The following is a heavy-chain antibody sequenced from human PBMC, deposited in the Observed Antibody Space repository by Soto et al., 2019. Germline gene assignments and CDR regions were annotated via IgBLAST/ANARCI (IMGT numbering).Heavy chain of an antibody. D-gene: IGHD3-10*01. J-gene: IGHJ6*02. Sequence: VEVSCKSSGYTFTRYAMHWVRQSPGQRLEWTGWINAGNGNTKYSQKFQGRVTITRDTSASTAYMELSSLRSEDTAVYYCARSLIITMVRGVTSSYYYYGMDFWGQGTTVTVSS. V-gene: IGHV1-3*01. CDR1: GYTFTRYA. CDR3: ARSLIITMVRGVTSSYYYYGMDF. CDR2: INAGNGNT.